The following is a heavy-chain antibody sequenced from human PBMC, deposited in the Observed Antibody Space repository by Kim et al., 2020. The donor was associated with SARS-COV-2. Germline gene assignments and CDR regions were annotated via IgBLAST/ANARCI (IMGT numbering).Heavy chain of an antibody. CDR1: GYTLTELS. D-gene: IGHD1-26*01. CDR2: FDPEDGET. CDR3: AISPWPEKVGATTKDHDAFDI. Sequence: ASVKVSCKVSGYTLTELSMHWVRQAPGKGLEWMGGFDPEDGETIYAQKFQGRVTMTEDTSTDTAYMELSSLRSEDTAVYYCAISPWPEKVGATTKDHDAFDIWGQGTMVTVSS. V-gene: IGHV1-24*01. J-gene: IGHJ3*02.